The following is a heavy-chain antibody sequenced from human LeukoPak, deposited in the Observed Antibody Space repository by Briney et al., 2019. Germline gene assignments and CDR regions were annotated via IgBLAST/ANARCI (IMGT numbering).Heavy chain of an antibody. CDR1: GLTFSRYG. J-gene: IGHJ3*02. D-gene: IGHD1-14*01. V-gene: IGHV3-33*08. Sequence: GRSLRLSCAASGLTFSRYGMHWVRQAPGKGLEWVAVIWYDGSNQYYADSVKGRFTISRDDSKNTLYLQMNSLRAEDTAVYYCARDGYNVAFDIWGQGTMVTVSS. CDR3: ARDGYNVAFDI. CDR2: IWYDGSNQ.